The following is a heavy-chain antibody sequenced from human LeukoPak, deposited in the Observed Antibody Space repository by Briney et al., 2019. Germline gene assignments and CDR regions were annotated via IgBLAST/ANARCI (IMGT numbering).Heavy chain of an antibody. CDR1: GGSMAPYY. J-gene: IGHJ4*02. Sequence: PSETLSLTFSVSGGSMAPYYWSWIRQSPGKGLEWIGYLYYTGSTNYNPSLRSRVIMSVDTSKNQFSLKLSSVTAADSAVYYCARVALNSSPDFWGQGTLVTVSS. D-gene: IGHD5-24*01. V-gene: IGHV4-59*01. CDR3: ARVALNSSPDF. CDR2: LYYTGST.